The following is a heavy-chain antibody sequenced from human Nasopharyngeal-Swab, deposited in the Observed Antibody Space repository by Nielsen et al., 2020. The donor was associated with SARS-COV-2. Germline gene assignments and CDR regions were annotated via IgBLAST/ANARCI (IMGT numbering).Heavy chain of an antibody. CDR2: INHSGST. D-gene: IGHD3-10*01. CDR3: ARGVTMVRGVIRKAGDYFDY. J-gene: IGHJ4*02. Sequence: SETLSLTCAVYGGSFSGYYWSWIRQPTVKGLECIGEINHSGSTNYNPSLKSRVTISVDTSKNQFSLKLSSVTAADTAVYYCARGVTMVRGVIRKAGDYFDYWGQGTLVTVSS. CDR1: GGSFSGYY. V-gene: IGHV4-34*01.